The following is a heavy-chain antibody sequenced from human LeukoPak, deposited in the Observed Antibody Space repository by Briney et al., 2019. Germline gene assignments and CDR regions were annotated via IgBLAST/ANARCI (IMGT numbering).Heavy chain of an antibody. CDR2: IGIRGDT. V-gene: IGHV3-13*01. CDR1: GFTFIDYD. J-gene: IGHJ4*02. D-gene: IGHD6-19*01. Sequence: GGSLRLSCAASGFTFIDYDMHWVRQVIGKGLEWVSAIGIRGDTHYSGSVKGRFTISRENAESSLYMQMNSLRAEDTAVYYCARGGIQVSGIDEFDYWGQGTLVTVSS. CDR3: ARGGIQVSGIDEFDY.